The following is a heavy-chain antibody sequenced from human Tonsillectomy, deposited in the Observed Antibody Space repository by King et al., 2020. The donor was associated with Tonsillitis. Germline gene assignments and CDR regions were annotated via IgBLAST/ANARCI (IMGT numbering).Heavy chain of an antibody. J-gene: IGHJ4*02. CDR1: GFTFSNAW. D-gene: IGHD5-18*01. CDR2: IKSKTDGGTT. V-gene: IGHV3-15*07. Sequence: VQLVESGGGLVKPGGSLRLSCAASGFTFSNAWMNWVRQAPGKGLEWVGRIKSKTDGGTTDYAAPVKGRFTISRDDSKNTLYLQMNSLKTEDTAVYYCTTLQTGGYSYGSFDYWGQGTLVTVSS. CDR3: TTLQTGGYSYGSFDY.